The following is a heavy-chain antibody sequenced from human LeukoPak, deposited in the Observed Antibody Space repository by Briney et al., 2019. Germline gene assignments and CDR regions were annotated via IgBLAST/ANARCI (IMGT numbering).Heavy chain of an antibody. V-gene: IGHV3-33*01. D-gene: IGHD3-9*01. Sequence: TGGSLRLSCAASGFTFNNYAMHWVRQAPGKGLEWVAIIWYDESNKYYADSVKGRFTISRDNSKNTLYLQMNSLRAEDTAVYYCGGEGGGGNHDILTLNHWGQGTLVTVSS. CDR2: IWYDESNK. CDR1: GFTFNNYA. J-gene: IGHJ4*02. CDR3: GGEGGGGNHDILTLNH.